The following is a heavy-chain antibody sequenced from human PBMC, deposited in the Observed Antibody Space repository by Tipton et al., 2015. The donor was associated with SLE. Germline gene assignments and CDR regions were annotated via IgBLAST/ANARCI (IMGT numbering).Heavy chain of an antibody. CDR1: SA. Sequence: SAMHWVRQAPGKGLEGVAFIRRDGGNEYYADSVKGRFTISRDNSKNTLYLQMNSLRAEDTAVYYCAKDRGSAWYPDYWGQGTLVTVSS. CDR2: IRRDGGNE. V-gene: IGHV3-30*02. CDR3: AKDRGSAWYPDY. J-gene: IGHJ4*02. D-gene: IGHD6-19*01.